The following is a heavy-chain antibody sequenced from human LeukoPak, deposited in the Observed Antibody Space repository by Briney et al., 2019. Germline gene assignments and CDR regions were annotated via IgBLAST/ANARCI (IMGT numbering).Heavy chain of an antibody. Sequence: SETLSLTCAVYGGSLSGYYWSWIRQPPGKGLEWIGEINHSGSNNYNPSLKSRVTISVDTSKNQFSLKLTSVTAADTAVYYCARGGGYNWFDPWGQGTLVTVSS. CDR2: INHSGSN. V-gene: IGHV4-34*01. J-gene: IGHJ5*02. CDR1: GGSLSGYY. CDR3: ARGGGYNWFDP.